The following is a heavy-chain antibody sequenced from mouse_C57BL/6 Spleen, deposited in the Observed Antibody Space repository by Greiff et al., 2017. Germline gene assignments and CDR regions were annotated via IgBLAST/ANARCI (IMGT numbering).Heavy chain of an antibody. V-gene: IGHV1-62-2*01. CDR3: ARHEDRYYGLWYFDV. D-gene: IGHD1-2*01. CDR2: FYPGSGSI. Sequence: LVESGAELVKPGASVKLSCKASGYTFTEYTIHWVKQRSGQGLEWIGWFYPGSGSIKYNEKFKDKATLTADKSSSTVYMELSRLTSEDSAVYFCARHEDRYYGLWYFDVWGTGTTVTVSS. CDR1: GYTFTEYT. J-gene: IGHJ1*03.